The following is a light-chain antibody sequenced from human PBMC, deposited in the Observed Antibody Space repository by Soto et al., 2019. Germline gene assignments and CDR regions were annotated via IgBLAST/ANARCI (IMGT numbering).Light chain of an antibody. V-gene: IGLV2-14*01. J-gene: IGLJ1*01. CDR3: SSYTSISTYV. CDR2: EVS. CDR1: SSDVGGYNS. Sequence: QSVLTQPASVSGSPGQSITISCTGTSSDVGGYNSVSWYQQHPGKAPKLMIYEVSNRPSGVSNRFSGSKSGNTASLTTSGLQAEDEADYYCSSYTSISTYVFGTGTKLTVL.